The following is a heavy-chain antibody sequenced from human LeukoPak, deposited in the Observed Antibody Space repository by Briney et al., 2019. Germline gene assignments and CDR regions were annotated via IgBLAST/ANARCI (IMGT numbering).Heavy chain of an antibody. CDR3: AREGIVVVPAASGTQYYYYYMDV. D-gene: IGHD2-2*01. V-gene: IGHV1-18*01. Sequence: ASVKVSCKASGYTFTNYGITWVRQAPGQGLEWMGWISAYNGNTNYAQKLQGRVTMTTDTSTSTAYMELRSLRSDDTAVYYCAREGIVVVPAASGTQYYYYYMDVWGKGTTVTVSS. CDR2: ISAYNGNT. J-gene: IGHJ6*03. CDR1: GYTFTNYG.